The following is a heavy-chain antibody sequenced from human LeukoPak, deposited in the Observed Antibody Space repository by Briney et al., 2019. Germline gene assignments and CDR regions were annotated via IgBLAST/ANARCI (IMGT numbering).Heavy chain of an antibody. CDR1: GGSISSYY. J-gene: IGHJ3*02. Sequence: SETLSLTCTVSGGSISSYYWSWIRQPPGKGLEWIGSIYYSGSTNYNPSLKSRVTISVDTSKNQFSLKLSSVTAADTAVYYCARLSYDSSGQDAFDIWGQGTMVTVSS. CDR2: IYYSGST. D-gene: IGHD3-22*01. CDR3: ARLSYDSSGQDAFDI. V-gene: IGHV4-59*08.